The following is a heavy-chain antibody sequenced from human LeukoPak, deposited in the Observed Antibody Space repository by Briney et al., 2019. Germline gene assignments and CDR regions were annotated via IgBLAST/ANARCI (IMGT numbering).Heavy chain of an antibody. CDR3: ASRDGKSEFDY. CDR1: GFIFSNYG. V-gene: IGHV3-33*01. Sequence: SGRSLRLSCAASGFIFSNYGMHWVRQAPGKGLEWVAIILPDGINKFYADSVKGRFTISRDNSKNTLYLQMDSLRVEDTAMYYCASRDGKSEFDYWGQGTLVTVSS. CDR2: ILPDGINK. J-gene: IGHJ4*02. D-gene: IGHD1-14*01.